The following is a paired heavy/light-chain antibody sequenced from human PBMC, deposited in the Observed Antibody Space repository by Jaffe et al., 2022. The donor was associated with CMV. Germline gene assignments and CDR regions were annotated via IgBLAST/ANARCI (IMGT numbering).Light chain of an antibody. CDR3: QSADSSASVV. CDR1: ALPKQY. J-gene: IGLJ2*01. CDR2: KDS. Sequence: SYELTQPPSVSVSPGQTARITCSGDALPKQYAYWYQQKPGQAPVLVIYKDSERPSGIPERFSGSSSGTTVTLTISGVQAEDEADYYCQSADSSASVVFGGGTKLTVL. V-gene: IGLV3-25*03.
Heavy chain of an antibody. J-gene: IGHJ5*02. CDR2: IFSNDEK. Sequence: QVTLKESGPVLVKPTETLTLTCTVSGFSLSNARMGVSWIRQPPGKALEWLAHIFSNDEKSYSTSLKSRLTISKDTSKSQVVLTMTNMDPVDTATYYCARIRVVDIVATILWFDPWGQGTLVTVSS. V-gene: IGHV2-26*01. CDR3: ARIRVVDIVATILWFDP. D-gene: IGHD5-12*01. CDR1: GFSLSNARMG.